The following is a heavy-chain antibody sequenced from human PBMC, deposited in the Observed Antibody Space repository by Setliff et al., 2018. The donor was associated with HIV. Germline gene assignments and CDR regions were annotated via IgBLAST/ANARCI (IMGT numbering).Heavy chain of an antibody. Sequence: RASVKVSCKPSGYSFTNHYMHWVRQAPGQGLEWMGIINPSGGSTSYAQKFQGRVTMTRDTSTSTVYMELSSLRSEDTAVYYCAREVVPAAMRYYYYMDVWGKGTTVTVSS. J-gene: IGHJ6*03. D-gene: IGHD2-2*01. CDR3: AREVVPAAMRYYYYMDV. CDR2: INPSGGST. V-gene: IGHV1-46*01. CDR1: GYSFTNHY.